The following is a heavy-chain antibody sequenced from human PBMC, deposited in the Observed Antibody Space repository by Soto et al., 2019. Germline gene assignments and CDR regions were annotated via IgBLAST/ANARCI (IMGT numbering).Heavy chain of an antibody. CDR1: GGTISGYY. V-gene: IGHV4-4*07. J-gene: IGHJ5*02. CDR2: IYSSGNT. Sequence: SETLSLTCSVSGGTISGYYCTWIRQPAGKGLEWIGRIYSSGNTKYNPSLQSRVTMSLDTSNNQFSLRLTSVTAADTAVYYCARGQRFYEWFDPWGQGTLVTVSP. CDR3: ARGQRFYEWFDP. D-gene: IGHD3-3*01.